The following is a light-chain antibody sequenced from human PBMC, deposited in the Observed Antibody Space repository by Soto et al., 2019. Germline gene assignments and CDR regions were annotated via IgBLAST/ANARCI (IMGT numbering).Light chain of an antibody. V-gene: IGKV3-11*01. CDR2: DAS. CDR1: RSVSTY. CDR3: QQRRNWPLT. Sequence: ETVLTQSPATLSLSPGERATLSCRASRSVSTYLAWYQQKPGQAPRLLIYDASNRATGIPARFSGSGSGTDFTLTISSLEPEDFAVYYCQQRRNWPLTFGGGTKVDIK. J-gene: IGKJ4*01.